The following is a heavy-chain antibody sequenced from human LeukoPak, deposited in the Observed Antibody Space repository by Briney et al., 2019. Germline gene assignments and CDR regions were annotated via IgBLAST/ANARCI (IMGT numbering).Heavy chain of an antibody. V-gene: IGHV3-7*03. D-gene: IGHD2/OR15-2a*01. CDR1: GFTFSSYW. CDR2: IKQDGSEK. Sequence: GGSLRLSCAASGFTFSSYWMSWVRQAPGKGLEWVANIKQDGSEKYYVDSVKGRFTIARDNAKTSLYLQMNSLRAEDTAVYYCARDGHFNTFHIWGQGTMVTVSS. CDR3: ARDGHFNTFHI. J-gene: IGHJ3*02.